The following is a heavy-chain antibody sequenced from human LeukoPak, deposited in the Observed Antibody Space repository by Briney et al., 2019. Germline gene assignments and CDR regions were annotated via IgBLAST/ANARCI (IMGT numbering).Heavy chain of an antibody. CDR2: ISRSGSTI. CDR3: VRTASRIFGMQ. CDR1: GFSFSDHY. D-gene: IGHD3-3*01. V-gene: IGHV3-11*04. J-gene: IGHJ4*02. Sequence: GGSLRLSCAASGFSFSDHYMSWIRQAPGKGLEWVSYISRSGSTIYYADSVRGRFTISRDNAKNSLYLQMNSLRVEDTAVYYCVRTASRIFGMQWGQGTLVIVSS.